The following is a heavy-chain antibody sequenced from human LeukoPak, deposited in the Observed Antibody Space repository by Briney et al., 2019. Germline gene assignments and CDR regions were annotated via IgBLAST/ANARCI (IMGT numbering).Heavy chain of an antibody. Sequence: GGSLRLSCAASGFTSSSYGMHWVRQAPGKGLEWVAVISYDGSNKYYADSVKGRFTISRDNSKNTLYLQMNSLRAEDTAVYYCAKGASIAVADYWGQGTLVTVSS. J-gene: IGHJ4*02. D-gene: IGHD6-19*01. CDR3: AKGASIAVADY. V-gene: IGHV3-30*18. CDR2: ISYDGSNK. CDR1: GFTSSSYG.